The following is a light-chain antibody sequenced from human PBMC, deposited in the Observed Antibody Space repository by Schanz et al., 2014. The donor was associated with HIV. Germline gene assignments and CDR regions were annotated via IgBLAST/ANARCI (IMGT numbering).Light chain of an antibody. V-gene: IGKV3-20*01. CDR1: QSVKSNF. CDR3: QHYNNWLGT. CDR2: GAS. J-gene: IGKJ1*01. Sequence: EIVLTQSPGTLSLSPGERGTLSCRASQSVKSNFIGWYQQKPGQAPRLLIYGASSRASGIPDRFSGSGSGTDFTLSISRLEPEDFAVYYCQHYNNWLGTFGQGTKVEIK.